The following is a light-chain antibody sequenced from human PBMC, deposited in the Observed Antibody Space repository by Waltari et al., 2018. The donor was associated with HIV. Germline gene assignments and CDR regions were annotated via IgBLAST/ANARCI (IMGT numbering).Light chain of an antibody. V-gene: IGKV1-17*01. Sequence: DIQMTQSPSSLSASVGDRVTITCRASQGIRNYVGWYQQKPGKAPKRLISAATSLRSGVPSRCSGSGSGTDISLTISSLQPEDFATYYCLQHNDYPLTFGGGTKVAIK. J-gene: IGKJ4*01. CDR1: QGIRNY. CDR2: AAT. CDR3: LQHNDYPLT.